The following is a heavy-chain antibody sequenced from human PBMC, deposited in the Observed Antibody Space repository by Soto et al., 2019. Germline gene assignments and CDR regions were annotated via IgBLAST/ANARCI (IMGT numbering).Heavy chain of an antibody. Sequence: EVQLLESGGGLVQPGGSLRLSCAASGFTFSSYAMSWVREAAGKGLEWVSAISGSGGSTYYADSVKGRFTISRDNSKNTLYLQMNSLRAEDTAVFYCAKESRWDSSGYTWGQGHLLTVSS. CDR3: AKESRWDSSGYT. CDR2: ISGSGGST. V-gene: IGHV3-23*01. D-gene: IGHD3-22*01. J-gene: IGHJ5*02. CDR1: GFTFSSYA.